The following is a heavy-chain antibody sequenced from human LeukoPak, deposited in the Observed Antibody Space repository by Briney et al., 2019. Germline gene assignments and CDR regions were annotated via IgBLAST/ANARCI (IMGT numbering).Heavy chain of an antibody. D-gene: IGHD2-2*01. V-gene: IGHV2-26*01. Sequence: SGPVLVKPTETLTLTCTVSGISLSNARMGVSWIRQPPGKALEWLAHIFSNDEKSYGTSLKSRLTISKDTSKSQVVLTMTNMDPVDTATYYCARTHSDCSSTSCSSFDYWGQGTLVTVSS. CDR2: IFSNDEK. CDR3: ARTHSDCSSTSCSSFDY. J-gene: IGHJ4*02. CDR1: GISLSNARMG.